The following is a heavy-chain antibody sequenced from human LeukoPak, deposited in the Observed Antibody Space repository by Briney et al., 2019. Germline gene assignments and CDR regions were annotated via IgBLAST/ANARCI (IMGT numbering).Heavy chain of an antibody. V-gene: IGHV3-66*01. CDR1: GFTVSSNY. J-gene: IGHJ6*04. Sequence: QPGGSLRLSCAASGFTVSSNYMSWVRQAPGKGLEWVSIIYSGGTTYYADSVKGRFTISRDNSKNTRYLQMNSLRTEDTAMYYCAELGITMIGGVWGKGTTVTISS. CDR2: IYSGGTT. CDR3: AELGITMIGGV. D-gene: IGHD3-10*02.